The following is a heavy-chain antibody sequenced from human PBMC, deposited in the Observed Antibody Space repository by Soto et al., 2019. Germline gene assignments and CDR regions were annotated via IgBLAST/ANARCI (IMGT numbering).Heavy chain of an antibody. Sequence: ARGSLRLSCAASGFTFSSYSMNWVRQAPGKGLEWVSYISSSSSTIYYADSVKGRFTISRDNAKNSLYLQMNSLRDEDTAVYYCARDPSGWDYYYYYGMDVWGQGTTVTVSS. D-gene: IGHD3-22*01. CDR1: GFTFSSYS. CDR3: ARDPSGWDYYYYYGMDV. V-gene: IGHV3-48*02. J-gene: IGHJ6*02. CDR2: ISSSSSTI.